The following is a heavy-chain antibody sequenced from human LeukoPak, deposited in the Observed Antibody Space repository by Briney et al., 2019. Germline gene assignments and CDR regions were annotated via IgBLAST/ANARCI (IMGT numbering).Heavy chain of an antibody. V-gene: IGHV4-59*12. CDR3: ARDNASGYDYRFDY. CDR1: GGSISTYF. D-gene: IGHD5-12*01. Sequence: SETLSLTCTVSGGSISTYFWSWIRQPPGKGLEWIGYINYSGRTKYNPSLKSRATISVDTSKNQFSLTLSSVTAADTAVYYCARDNASGYDYRFDYWGQGTLVTVSS. CDR2: INYSGRT. J-gene: IGHJ4*02.